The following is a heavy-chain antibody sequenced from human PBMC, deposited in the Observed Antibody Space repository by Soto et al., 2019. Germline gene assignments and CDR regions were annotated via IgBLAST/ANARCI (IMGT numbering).Heavy chain of an antibody. CDR1: GYTFTGYY. D-gene: IGHD3-3*01. Sequence: QVQLVQSGAEVKKPGASVKVSCKASGYTFTGYYMHWVRQAPGQGLEWMGWINTNSGGTNYAQKFQGWVTMTRYTCISTAYMELSRLRSDDTAVYYCARAPHFWSGYSGEYGMDVWGQGTTVTVSS. V-gene: IGHV1-2*04. CDR3: ARAPHFWSGYSGEYGMDV. CDR2: INTNSGGT. J-gene: IGHJ6*02.